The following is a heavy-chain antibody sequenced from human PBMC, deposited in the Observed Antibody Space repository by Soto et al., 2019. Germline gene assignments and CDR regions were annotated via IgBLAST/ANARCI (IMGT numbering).Heavy chain of an antibody. CDR3: ARLVSAATPY. V-gene: IGHV4-39*01. Sequence: QLQLQESGPGLGKPSETMSLTCTVSGGSIISNINSWGWIRQPPGKGLEWIGTLYYSGTAYYNPSLRSRVTMAIDTAKNQCMLSLNSVTAADTAVYYCARLVSAATPYWGQGTLVAVSS. D-gene: IGHD2-21*02. CDR1: GGSIISNINS. CDR2: LYYSGTA. J-gene: IGHJ4*02.